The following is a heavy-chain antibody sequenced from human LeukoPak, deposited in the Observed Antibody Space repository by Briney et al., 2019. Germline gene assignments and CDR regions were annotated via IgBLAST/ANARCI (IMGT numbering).Heavy chain of an antibody. CDR2: IYYSGST. CDR1: GGSISSSSYY. Sequence: SETLSLTCTVSGGSISSSSYYWGWIRQPPGKGLEWIGSIYYSGSTYYNPSPKSRVTISVDTSKNQFSLKLSSVTAADTAVYYCARDSQEMATPEPEREYFQHWGQGTLVTVSS. J-gene: IGHJ1*01. CDR3: ARDSQEMATPEPEREYFQH. D-gene: IGHD5-24*01. V-gene: IGHV4-39*07.